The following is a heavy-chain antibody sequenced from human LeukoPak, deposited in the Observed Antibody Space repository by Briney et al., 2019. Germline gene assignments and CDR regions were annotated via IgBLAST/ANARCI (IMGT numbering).Heavy chain of an antibody. J-gene: IGHJ3*02. CDR3: ARISQITMIVVGNDDAFDI. D-gene: IGHD3-22*01. Sequence: ASVKVSCKASGYTFTSYYMHWVRQAPGQGLEWMGIINPSGGSTSYAQKFQGRVTMTRDTSTSTVYMELSSLRSEDTAVYYCARISQITMIVVGNDDAFDIWGQGTMVTVSS. V-gene: IGHV1-46*01. CDR1: GYTFTSYY. CDR2: INPSGGST.